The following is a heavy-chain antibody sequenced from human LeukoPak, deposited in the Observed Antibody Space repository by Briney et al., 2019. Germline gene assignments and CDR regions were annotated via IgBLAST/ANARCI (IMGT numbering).Heavy chain of an antibody. CDR2: ISSSSSYI. J-gene: IGHJ4*02. D-gene: IGHD3-10*01. V-gene: IGHV3-21*04. CDR1: GFTFSSYS. Sequence: GGSLRLSCAASGFTFSSYSMNWVRQAPGKGLEWVSSISSSSSYIYCADSVKGRFTISRDNAKNSLYLQMNSLRAEDTAVYYCAKGVRMALLWFGELDYWGQGTLVTVSS. CDR3: AKGVRMALLWFGELDY.